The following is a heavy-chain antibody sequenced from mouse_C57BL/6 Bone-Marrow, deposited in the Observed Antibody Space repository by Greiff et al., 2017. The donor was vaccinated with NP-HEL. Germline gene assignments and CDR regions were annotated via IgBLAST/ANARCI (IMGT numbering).Heavy chain of an antibody. CDR2: ISDGGSYT. CDR1: GFTFSSYA. V-gene: IGHV5-4*01. D-gene: IGHD1-1*01. CDR3: ARGYGSSLWYFDV. Sequence: EVQVVESGGGLVKPGGSLKLSCAASGFTFSSYAMSWVRQTPEKRLEWVATISDGGSYTYYPDNVKGRFTISRDNAKNNLYLQMSHLKSEDTAMYYCARGYGSSLWYFDVWGTGTTVTVSS. J-gene: IGHJ1*03.